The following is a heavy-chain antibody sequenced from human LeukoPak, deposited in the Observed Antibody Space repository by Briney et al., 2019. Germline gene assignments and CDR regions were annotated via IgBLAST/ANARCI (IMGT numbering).Heavy chain of an antibody. CDR1: GGSISSYY. CDR3: ARVTTGSRSAYYYYYMDV. D-gene: IGHD4-17*01. J-gene: IGHJ6*03. CDR2: IYTSGST. V-gene: IGHV4-4*07. Sequence: KPSETLSLTCTVAGGSISSYYWSWIRQPAGKGLEWIGRIYTSGSTNYNPSLKSRVTMSVDTSKNQLSLKLSSVTAADTAVYYCARVTTGSRSAYYYYYMDVWGKGTTVTVSS.